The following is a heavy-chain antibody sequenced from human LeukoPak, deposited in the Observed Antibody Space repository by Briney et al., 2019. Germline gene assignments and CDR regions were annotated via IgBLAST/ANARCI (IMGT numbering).Heavy chain of an antibody. V-gene: IGHV3-21*04. D-gene: IGHD6-19*01. Sequence: GGSLRLSCVASGFTFSNYGMSWVRQAPGKGLEWVSTISSTSSYIYYADSVKGRFTVSRDNAKNSLYLQMNSLRAEDMALYYCASSTAVAAYFVHWGQGNLATVSS. J-gene: IGHJ4*02. CDR3: ASSTAVAAYFVH. CDR1: GFTFSNYG. CDR2: ISSTSSYI.